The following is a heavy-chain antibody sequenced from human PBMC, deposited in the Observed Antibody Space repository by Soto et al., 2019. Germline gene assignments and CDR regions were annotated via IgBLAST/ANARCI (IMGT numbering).Heavy chain of an antibody. CDR3: ATKDYGDYNIYFWGAFDS. D-gene: IGHD4-17*01. CDR1: GGTFSTYT. Sequence: QVQLVQSGAEVKKPGSSVKVSCKASGGTFSTYTINWVRQAPGQGLEWMGRIIPILGIPNYAQEFQGRVTITADKSTSTAYMELSSLRSEDTAVYYCATKDYGDYNIYFWGAFDSWGQGTMVTVSS. J-gene: IGHJ3*02. V-gene: IGHV1-69*02. CDR2: IIPILGIP.